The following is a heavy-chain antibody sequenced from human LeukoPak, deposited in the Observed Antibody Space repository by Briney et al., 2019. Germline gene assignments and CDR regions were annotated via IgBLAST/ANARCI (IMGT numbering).Heavy chain of an antibody. CDR1: GYTFSSYS. CDR3: AKTGPTKYYYYMDV. Sequence: ASVKVSCKASGYTFSSYSISWVRQAPGQGLEWMGWISAYNINTNYAQKFQGRVTMTTDTATSTAYMELRSLRSDDAAVYYCAKTGPTKYYYYMDVWGKGTTVTVSS. CDR2: ISAYNINT. D-gene: IGHD1-7*01. V-gene: IGHV1-18*01. J-gene: IGHJ6*03.